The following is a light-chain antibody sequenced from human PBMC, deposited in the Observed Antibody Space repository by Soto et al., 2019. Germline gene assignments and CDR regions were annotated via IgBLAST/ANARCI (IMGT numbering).Light chain of an antibody. CDR1: QSVNTY. V-gene: IGKV3-11*01. Sequence: EIVLTQSPATLSSSPGERATLSCRASQSVNTYVAWFRQKPGQAPRLLIYDASNRSTGVPARISGSGSGTDFALTISSRQPEDFAVYFCQQRSNWPITFGQGTRLEIK. J-gene: IGKJ5*01. CDR3: QQRSNWPIT. CDR2: DAS.